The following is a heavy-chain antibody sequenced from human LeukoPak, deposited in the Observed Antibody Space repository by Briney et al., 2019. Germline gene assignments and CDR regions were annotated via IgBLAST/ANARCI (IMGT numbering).Heavy chain of an antibody. CDR1: GFTFSSYG. Sequence: GRSLRLSCAASGFTFSSYGMHWVRQAPGKGLEWVAVIWYDGSNKYYADSVKGRFTISRDNSENTLYLQMNSLRAEDTAVYYCARAWVVGQQQAYYYYYGMDVWGQGTTVTVSS. CDR2: IWYDGSNK. CDR3: ARAWVVGQQQAYYYYYGMDV. V-gene: IGHV3-33*01. D-gene: IGHD2-15*01. J-gene: IGHJ6*02.